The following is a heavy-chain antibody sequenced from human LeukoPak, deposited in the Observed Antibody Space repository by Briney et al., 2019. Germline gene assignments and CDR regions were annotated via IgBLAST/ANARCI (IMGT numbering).Heavy chain of an antibody. CDR1: GGSFSGYY. V-gene: IGHV4-34*01. D-gene: IGHD3-9*01. CDR3: ARAIGSTGYPYYFDY. J-gene: IGHJ4*02. CDR2: INHSGST. Sequence: SETLSLTCAVYGGSFSGYYWTWIRQPPGKGLEWIGEINHSGSTNYNPSLKSRVTISVDTSKNQFSLKLSSVAAADTAVYYCARAIGSTGYPYYFDYWGQGTLVTVSS.